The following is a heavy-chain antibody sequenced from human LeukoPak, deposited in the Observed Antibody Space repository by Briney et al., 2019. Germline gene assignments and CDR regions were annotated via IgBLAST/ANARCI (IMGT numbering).Heavy chain of an antibody. J-gene: IGHJ4*02. V-gene: IGHV1-24*01. CDR3: ARSDYDIVTGYYIDY. Sequence: GASVKVSCKGSGYTLTELSMHWVRQAPGKGLEWMGGFDPEDGETIYAQKFQGRVTMTTDTSTSTAYMELRSLRSDDTAVYYCARSDYDIVTGYYIDYWGQGTLVTVSS. CDR1: GYTLTELS. D-gene: IGHD3-9*01. CDR2: FDPEDGET.